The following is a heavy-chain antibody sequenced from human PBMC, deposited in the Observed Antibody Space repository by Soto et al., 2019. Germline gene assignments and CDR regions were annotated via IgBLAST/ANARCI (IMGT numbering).Heavy chain of an antibody. CDR3: ARDVYYYGSDSYVILSS. V-gene: IGHV1-69*12. J-gene: IGHJ5*02. Sequence: QVQLVQSGDEVKKPGSSVKVSCKTSGGTFSSHSINWVRQAPGQGLEWMGGIIPMFVTPNYAQKFQGRVTISADESTSTAYMELSSLRSEDTAVYYCARDVYYYGSDSYVILSSWGQGTLVTVSS. CDR1: GGTFSSHS. CDR2: IIPMFVTP. D-gene: IGHD3-10*01.